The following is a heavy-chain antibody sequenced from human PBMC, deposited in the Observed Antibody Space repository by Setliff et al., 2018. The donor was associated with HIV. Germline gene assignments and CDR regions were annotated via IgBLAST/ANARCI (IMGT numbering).Heavy chain of an antibody. Sequence: SVKVSCKASGGTFNVNAVTWVRQAPGQGLEWVGAIIPLFGTANYAQKFQGRVTITADDSTSTVYMEVRSLRSADTAVYYCSKVSEHRTSSGSFYYYMDVWGEGTTVTVSS. V-gene: IGHV1-69*13. J-gene: IGHJ6*03. CDR3: SKVSEHRTSSGSFYYYMDV. D-gene: IGHD6-6*01. CDR2: IIPLFGTA. CDR1: GGTFNVNA.